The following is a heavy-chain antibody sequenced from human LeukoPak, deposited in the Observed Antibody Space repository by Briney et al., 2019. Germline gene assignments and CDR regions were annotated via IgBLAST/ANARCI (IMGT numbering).Heavy chain of an antibody. V-gene: IGHV3-23*01. CDR1: GITLSNYG. CDR3: AKRGVVIRVILVGFHKEAYYFDS. J-gene: IGHJ4*02. D-gene: IGHD3-22*01. CDR2: ISGSGGGT. Sequence: GGSLRLSCAVSGITLSNYGMTWVRQAPGKGLEWVAGISGSGGGTNYADSVKGRFTISRDNAKNPLYLQMNSLRAEDTAVYFCAKRGVVIRVILVGFHKEAYYFDSWGQGVLVTVSS.